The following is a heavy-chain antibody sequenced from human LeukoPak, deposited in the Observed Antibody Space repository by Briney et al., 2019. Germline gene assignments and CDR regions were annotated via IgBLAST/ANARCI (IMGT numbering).Heavy chain of an antibody. J-gene: IGHJ4*02. V-gene: IGHV3-7*01. CDR2: IKQEGREK. D-gene: IGHD3-10*01. CDR3: AKDIHYFQPHY. Sequence: GGSLRLSCTASGFTFSNYWMTWVRPAPGKGLEWVARIKQEGREKQYVGSVRGRFTISRDNAKNALDLQMDSLTAEDTVLYYCAKDIHYFQPHYWGQGTLVTVS. CDR1: GFTFSNYW.